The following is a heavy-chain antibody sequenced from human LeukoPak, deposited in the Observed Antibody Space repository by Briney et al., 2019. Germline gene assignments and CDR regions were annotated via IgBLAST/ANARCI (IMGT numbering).Heavy chain of an antibody. CDR3: AKDRGY. Sequence: PSETLSFTCAVYGGSFSGYYWSWIRQPPGKGLEWVSAISGSGENTYYADPVKGRFSISRDNSKNTMYLQMNSLRVEDTAVYYCAKDRGYWGQGTQVTVSS. V-gene: IGHV3-23*01. CDR1: GGSFSGYY. CDR2: ISGSGENT. D-gene: IGHD5-24*01. J-gene: IGHJ4*02.